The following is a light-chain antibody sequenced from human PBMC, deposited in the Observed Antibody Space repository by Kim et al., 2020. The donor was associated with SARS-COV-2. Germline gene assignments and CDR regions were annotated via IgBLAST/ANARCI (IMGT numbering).Light chain of an antibody. CDR1: HSVSSSY. Sequence: LSPVESATLSCRASHSVSSSYLAWYQQKPGQAPRLLIYGASSRATGIPVRVSGSGSGTDFTLTISRLEPEDFAVYYCQQYGSSLYTFGQGTKLEI. V-gene: IGKV3-20*01. CDR2: GAS. J-gene: IGKJ2*01. CDR3: QQYGSSLYT.